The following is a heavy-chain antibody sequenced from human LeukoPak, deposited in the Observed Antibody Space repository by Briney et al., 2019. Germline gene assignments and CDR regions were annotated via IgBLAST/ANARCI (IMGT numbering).Heavy chain of an antibody. J-gene: IGHJ4*02. Sequence: PGGSLRLSCAASGFTLSSYGMHWVRQAPGKGLEWVAVIWHDGRNKYYADSVKGRFTISRDNSKNTLYLQVNSLRAEDTAVYYCARDRGSNDPIDYWGQGTLVTVSS. V-gene: IGHV3-33*01. CDR2: IWHDGRNK. D-gene: IGHD2-15*01. CDR1: GFTLSSYG. CDR3: ARDRGSNDPIDY.